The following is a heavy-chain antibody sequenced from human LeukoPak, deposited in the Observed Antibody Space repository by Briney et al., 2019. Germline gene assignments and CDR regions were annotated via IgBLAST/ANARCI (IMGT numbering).Heavy chain of an antibody. CDR3: AKGLRELLRGVYYYYYYMDV. J-gene: IGHJ6*03. CDR2: ISGSGGST. CDR1: GFTISSYA. D-gene: IGHD1-26*01. V-gene: IGHV3-23*01. Sequence: GGSLRLSCAASGFTISSYAMSWVRQAPGKGLEWASAISGSGGSTYYADSVKGRFTISRDNSKNTLYLQMNSLRAEDTAVYYCAKGLRELLRGVYYYYYYMDVWGKGTTVTVSS.